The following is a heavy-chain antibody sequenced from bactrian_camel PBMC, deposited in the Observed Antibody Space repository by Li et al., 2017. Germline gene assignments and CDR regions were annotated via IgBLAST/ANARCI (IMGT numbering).Heavy chain of an antibody. CDR2: VYTGGGFT. CDR1: GYTVRNKC. Sequence: VQLVESGGGSVQAGGSLRLSCAASGYTVRNKCMGWFRQAPGKEREGVAIVYTGGGFTYYVDSVKGRFTITQDNAANTMYLQMNSLKPEDTAMYVCAARHADYVCPPLAWGVRQSDFHFWGQGTQVTVS. CDR3: AARHADYVCPPLAWGVRQSDFHF. V-gene: IGHV3S1*01. D-gene: IGHD1*01. J-gene: IGHJ6*01.